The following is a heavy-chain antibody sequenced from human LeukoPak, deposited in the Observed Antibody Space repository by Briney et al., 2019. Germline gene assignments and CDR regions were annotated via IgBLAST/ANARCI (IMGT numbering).Heavy chain of an antibody. V-gene: IGHV3-48*01. CDR2: ISSSSSTI. Sequence: GGSLRLSCAASGFTLSSYSMNWVRQAPGKGLVWVSYISSSSSTIYYADSVKGRFTISRDNAKNSLYLQMNSLRVEDTAVYYCATSQSSVAGIVGDWGQGTLVTVSS. CDR3: ATSQSSVAGIVGD. J-gene: IGHJ4*02. CDR1: GFTLSSYS. D-gene: IGHD6-19*01.